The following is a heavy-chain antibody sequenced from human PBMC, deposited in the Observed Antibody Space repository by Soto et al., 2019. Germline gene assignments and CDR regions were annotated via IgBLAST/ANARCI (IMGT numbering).Heavy chain of an antibody. J-gene: IGHJ4*02. CDR2: ISSSSSTI. CDR1: GFTFSSYS. D-gene: IGHD3-22*01. Sequence: EVQLVESGGGLVQPGGSLRLSCAASGFTFSSYSMNWVRQAPGKGLEWVPYISSSSSTIYYADSVKGRFTISRDNAKNSLYLQMNSLRAEDTAVYYCARGLYYYDSSGYYWGQGTLVTVSS. V-gene: IGHV3-48*01. CDR3: ARGLYYYDSSGYY.